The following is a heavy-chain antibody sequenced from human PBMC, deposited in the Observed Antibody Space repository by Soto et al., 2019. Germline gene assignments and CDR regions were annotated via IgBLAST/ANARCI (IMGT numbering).Heavy chain of an antibody. CDR2: IRSKTDGGTT. V-gene: IGHV3-15*01. CDR3: TTTRPGTNVFDN. J-gene: IGHJ3*02. CDR1: GITFSNAW. Sequence: GGSLRLSSAASGITFSNAWMNWVRQAPGKGLEYIGRIRSKTDGGTTEYAAPVEGRFTISRDDSKNTLYLQMGGLKTEDTAVYYCTTTRPGTNVFDNWGQGTLVTVSS. D-gene: IGHD6-13*01.